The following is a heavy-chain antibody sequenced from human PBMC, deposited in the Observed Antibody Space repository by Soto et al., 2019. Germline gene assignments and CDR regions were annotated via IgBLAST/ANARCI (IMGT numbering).Heavy chain of an antibody. J-gene: IGHJ4*02. CDR2: MNPNSGDT. CDR1: GYTFTNYD. Sequence: ASVKVSCKASGYTFTNYDINWVRQATGQGLEWMGWMNPNSGDTGSAQNFQGRVTMTRNTSISTAYMELSSLRSADTAVYYCAIYCTSTSCQKGSLDYWGQGTLVTV. D-gene: IGHD2-2*01. V-gene: IGHV1-8*01. CDR3: AIYCTSTSCQKGSLDY.